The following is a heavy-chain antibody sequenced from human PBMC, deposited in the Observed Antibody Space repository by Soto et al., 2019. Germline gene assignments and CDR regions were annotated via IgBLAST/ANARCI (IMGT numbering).Heavy chain of an antibody. CDR2: IKQDGSEK. J-gene: IGHJ4*02. D-gene: IGHD2-2*01. Sequence: VQLVESGGGLVQPGGSLRLSCAASGFTFSGYWMSWVRQAPGKGLEWVANIKQDGSEKYYVDSVKGRFTVSRDNAKHLLYLQMNSLRVEDTAVYYCARYAATGHFDYWGQGTLVTVSS. V-gene: IGHV3-7*03. CDR3: ARYAATGHFDY. CDR1: GFTFSGYW.